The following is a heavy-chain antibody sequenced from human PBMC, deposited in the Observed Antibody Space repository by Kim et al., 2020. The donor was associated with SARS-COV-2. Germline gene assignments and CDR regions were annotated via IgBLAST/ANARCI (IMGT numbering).Heavy chain of an antibody. J-gene: IGHJ4*02. CDR3: ARHPARATVTFDY. V-gene: IGHV4-39*01. Sequence: SETLSLTCTVSGGSISSSHYYWGWIRQPPGKGLEWIGSIFYSGTTYYNPSLKSRVTISLDTSKNQFSLKLSSVTAADTAVYYCARHPARATVTFDYWGQGTLVTVSS. CDR1: GGSISSSHYY. CDR2: IFYSGTT. D-gene: IGHD4-17*01.